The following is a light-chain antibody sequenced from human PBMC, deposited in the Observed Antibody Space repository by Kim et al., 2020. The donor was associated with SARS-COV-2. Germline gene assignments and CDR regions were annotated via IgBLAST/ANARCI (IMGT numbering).Light chain of an antibody. Sequence: PGERATLSCRASQRVSSNYLAWYQQKPGQAPRLLIYGASSRATGIPDRFSGSGSGTDFTLTISRLEPEDFAVYHCQQYGNSPWTFGQGTKVDIK. CDR2: GAS. J-gene: IGKJ1*01. V-gene: IGKV3-20*01. CDR3: QQYGNSPWT. CDR1: QRVSSNY.